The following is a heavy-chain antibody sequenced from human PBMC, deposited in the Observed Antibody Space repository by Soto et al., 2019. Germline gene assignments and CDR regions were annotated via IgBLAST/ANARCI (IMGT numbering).Heavy chain of an antibody. D-gene: IGHD5-18*01. CDR3: ARGFVETAMAFDY. CDR2: IHYSGST. Sequence: QVQLQESGPGLVKPSQTLSLACSVSGASISSGGYFWSWIRQLPGKGLEWIGYIHYSGSTSYNPSLKSRVVMSMDTSKNEFSLKLGSVTAADTAVFYCARGFVETAMAFDYWGQGALVTVSS. J-gene: IGHJ4*02. V-gene: IGHV4-31*03. CDR1: GASISSGGYF.